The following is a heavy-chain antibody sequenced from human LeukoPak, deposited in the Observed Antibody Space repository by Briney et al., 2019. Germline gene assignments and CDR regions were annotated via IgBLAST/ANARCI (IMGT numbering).Heavy chain of an antibody. CDR1: GFTFSSYA. D-gene: IGHD3-22*01. CDR2: ISGSGGST. J-gene: IGHJ5*02. CDR3: ARVLLHYYESREGGWFDP. Sequence: GGSLRLSCAASGFTFSSYAMSWVRQAPGKGLEWVSAISGSGGSTYYADSVKGRFTISRDNSKNTLYLQMNSLRAEDTAVYYCARVLLHYYESREGGWFDPWGQGTLVTVSS. V-gene: IGHV3-23*01.